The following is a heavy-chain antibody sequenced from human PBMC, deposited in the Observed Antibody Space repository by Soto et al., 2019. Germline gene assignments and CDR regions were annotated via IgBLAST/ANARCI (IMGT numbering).Heavy chain of an antibody. Sequence: ASAKVSCKASGVTFSSYAISWVRQAPGQGLEWMGGIIPIFGTANYAQKFQGRVTITADKSTSTAYMELSSLRSEDTAVYYCARVGRSSIKHWYFALWGSGTLVTVSS. CDR2: IIPIFGTA. CDR3: ARVGRSSIKHWYFAL. D-gene: IGHD6-6*01. V-gene: IGHV1-69*06. J-gene: IGHJ2*01. CDR1: GVTFSSYA.